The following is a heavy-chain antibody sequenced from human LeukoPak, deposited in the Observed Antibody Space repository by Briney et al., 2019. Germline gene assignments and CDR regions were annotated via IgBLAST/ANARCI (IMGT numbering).Heavy chain of an antibody. Sequence: GRSLRLSCAASGFTFRSYTMHWVRQAPGEGLEWVAVILYDGRTTNYAESVRGRFTISRDTSENTLYLQMNNLRPEDTAIYYCAREILGSAFSFDYWGQGTLVTVSS. CDR1: GFTFRSYT. CDR2: ILYDGRTT. J-gene: IGHJ4*02. CDR3: AREILGSAFSFDY. D-gene: IGHD1-26*01. V-gene: IGHV3-30*04.